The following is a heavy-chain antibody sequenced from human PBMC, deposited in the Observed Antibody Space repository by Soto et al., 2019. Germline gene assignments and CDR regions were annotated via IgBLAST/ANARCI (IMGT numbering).Heavy chain of an antibody. CDR3: ARLYGIAAADY. V-gene: IGHV4-59*08. CDR1: GGSIVKSY. CDR2: IYYSGSS. Sequence: SETLSLTCTVSGGSIVKSYWSWIRQSPGKGLEWIGYIYYSGSSNYNPSLKSRVTMSIDTSQEQFSLKLSSVTATDTAVYYCARLYGIAAADYWGQGTLVTVS. J-gene: IGHJ4*02. D-gene: IGHD6-13*01.